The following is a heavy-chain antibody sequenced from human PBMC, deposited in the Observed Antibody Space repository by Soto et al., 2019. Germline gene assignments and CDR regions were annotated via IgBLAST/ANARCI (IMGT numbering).Heavy chain of an antibody. V-gene: IGHV4-59*08. J-gene: IGHJ5*02. D-gene: IGHD3-9*01. CDR3: ARHPISYSDVLTGQIVYPEFNCIDP. CDR1: GVSISSYY. CDR2: IYHTGST. Sequence: PTETLSLTCTVSGVSISSYYWSWIRQSPGKGLEWIGYIYHTGSTHYNPSLRSRVTMSVDTSKNQFSLRLSSVTAADTAVYYCARHPISYSDVLTGQIVYPEFNCIDPWGQGTLVTVSS.